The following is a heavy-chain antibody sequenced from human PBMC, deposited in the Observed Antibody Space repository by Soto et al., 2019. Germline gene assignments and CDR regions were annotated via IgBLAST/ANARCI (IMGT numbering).Heavy chain of an antibody. Sequence: GGSLRLSCAASGFTFSNAWMNWVRQAPGKGLEWVGRIKSKTDGWTKDYAASVKGRFTISIDDSKNTLNLQMNSLKTEDTAVYYCTTDSLEAAGTESLYYYGMDVWGQGTTVTVSS. CDR3: TTDSLEAAGTESLYYYGMDV. D-gene: IGHD6-13*01. J-gene: IGHJ6*02. CDR1: GFTFSNAW. V-gene: IGHV3-15*07. CDR2: IKSKTDGWTK.